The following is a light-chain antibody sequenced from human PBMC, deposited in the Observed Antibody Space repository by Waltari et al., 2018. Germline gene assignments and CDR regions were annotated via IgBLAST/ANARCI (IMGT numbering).Light chain of an antibody. V-gene: IGLV2-14*03. CDR3: SSYTTSGTWV. J-gene: IGLJ3*02. Sequence: QSALTQPASVSGSPGQSITIPCPGTSSDGGGYNSLSWCQQPPGKAPKLMIYDVNIRPSGISNRFSGSKSGNTASLTISGLQAEDEADYYCSSYTTSGTWVFGGGTKLAVL. CDR2: DVN. CDR1: SSDGGGYNS.